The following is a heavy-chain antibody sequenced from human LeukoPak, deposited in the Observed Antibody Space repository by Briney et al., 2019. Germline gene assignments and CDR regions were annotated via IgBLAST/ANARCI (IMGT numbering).Heavy chain of an antibody. D-gene: IGHD2-21*02. CDR3: ARHGTAAGPFQL. CDR1: GGAIDNYY. J-gene: IGHJ1*01. Sequence: ASETLSLTCTVSGGAIDNYYWSWIRQPPGKGLEWIAYVYYSGTINYNPSLESRVTISVDTSKNQFSLRLTSVAAADTAVYYRARHGTAAGPFQLWGQGTLVTVSS. V-gene: IGHV4-59*08. CDR2: VYYSGTI.